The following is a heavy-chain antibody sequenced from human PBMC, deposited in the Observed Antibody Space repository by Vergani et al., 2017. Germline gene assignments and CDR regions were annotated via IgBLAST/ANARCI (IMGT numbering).Heavy chain of an antibody. CDR2: IYHSGST. CDR3: AIAECSSTSCSYYYYYGMDV. CDR1: GGSISSGGYS. D-gene: IGHD2-2*01. V-gene: IGHV4-30-2*01. Sequence: QLQLQESGSGLVKPSQTLSLTCAVSGGSISSGGYSWSWIRQPPGKGLEWIGYIYHSGSTYYNPSLKSRVTISVDRSKNQFSLKLSSVTAADTAVYYCAIAECSSTSCSYYYYYGMDVWGQGTTVTVSS. J-gene: IGHJ6*02.